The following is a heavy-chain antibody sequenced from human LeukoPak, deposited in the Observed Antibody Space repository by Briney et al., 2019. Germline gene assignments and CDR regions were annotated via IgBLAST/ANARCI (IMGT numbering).Heavy chain of an antibody. Sequence: SGTLSLTCAASGGSISSSNWWSWVRQPPGKGLEWIGEIYHSGSTNYNPSLKSRVTISVDKSKNQFSLKLSSVTAADTAVYYCARGGYCSSTSCSFDIWGQGTMVTVSS. CDR3: ARGGYCSSTSCSFDI. CDR1: GGSISSSNW. J-gene: IGHJ3*02. CDR2: IYHSGST. D-gene: IGHD2-2*01. V-gene: IGHV4-4*02.